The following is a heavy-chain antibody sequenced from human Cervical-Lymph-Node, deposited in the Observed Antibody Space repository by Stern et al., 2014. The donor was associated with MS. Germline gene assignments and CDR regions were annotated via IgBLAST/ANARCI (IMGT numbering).Heavy chain of an antibody. Sequence: QLQLQESGPGLVKPSQTLSLACAVSGASVGGGDWYWSWIRQPQGEGLEWLGPIYFHGTTHHKTALKSRLIISLDTSRNQFSLNLTSVTAADTAVYYCAGAIGKYELLESFDMWGQGTMVTVSS. D-gene: IGHD1-1*01. CDR1: GASVGGGDWY. CDR2: IYFHGTT. J-gene: IGHJ3*02. CDR3: AGAIGKYELLESFDM. V-gene: IGHV4-30-4*01.